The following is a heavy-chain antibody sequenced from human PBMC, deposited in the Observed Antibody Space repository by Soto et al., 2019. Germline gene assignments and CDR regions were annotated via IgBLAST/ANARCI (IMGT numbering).Heavy chain of an antibody. V-gene: IGHV4-30-4*01. CDR3: AREAVGFDSRGSPSRYFDF. CDR1: GGPISGDYY. Sequence: SETLSLTCNVSGGPISGDYYWTWIRQPPGKGLEWIGYIFYSGSTYYNPSLKSRVTMSVDTSKNQFSLRLSSVTAADTAVYYCAREAVGFDSRGSPSRYFDFWGQGILVTVSS. CDR2: IFYSGST. J-gene: IGHJ4*02. D-gene: IGHD6-19*01.